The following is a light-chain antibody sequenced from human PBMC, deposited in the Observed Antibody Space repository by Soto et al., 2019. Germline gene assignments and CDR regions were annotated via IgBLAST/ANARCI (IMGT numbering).Light chain of an antibody. J-gene: IGLJ1*01. V-gene: IGLV2-14*03. Sequence: QSALTQPASVSGSPGQSITISCTGTSSDVGAYNHVSWYQHHPGKAPKLMIYDVSSRPSGVSNRFSGSKSGNTASLTISGLQAEDETDYYCCEYTTSTTYVFGTGTELTVL. CDR3: CEYTTSTTYV. CDR1: SSDVGAYNH. CDR2: DVS.